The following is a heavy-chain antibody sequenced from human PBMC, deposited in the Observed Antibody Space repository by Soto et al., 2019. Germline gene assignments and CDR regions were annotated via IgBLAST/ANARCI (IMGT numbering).Heavy chain of an antibody. Sequence: QVQLVQSGAEVKKPGASVKVSCKASGYAFTSYGISWVRQAPGQGLEWMGWISAYNGNTNYAQKLQGRVTMTTDTATSSAYMELRSVKSDDTAVYYCARSSGSTYWLDPWGQGTLVTVSS. CDR1: GYAFTSYG. D-gene: IGHD1-26*01. CDR2: ISAYNGNT. V-gene: IGHV1-18*01. J-gene: IGHJ5*02. CDR3: ARSSGSTYWLDP.